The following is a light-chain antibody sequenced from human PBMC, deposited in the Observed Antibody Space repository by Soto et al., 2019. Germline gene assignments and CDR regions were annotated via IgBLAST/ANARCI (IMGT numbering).Light chain of an antibody. CDR2: DVS. J-gene: IGLJ2*01. CDR3: SSYASNGDVL. V-gene: IGLV2-14*03. CDR1: SSDVGTYEY. Sequence: QSALTQPASVSGSPGQSITISCTGTSSDVGTYEYVSWYQHHPGKAPKLMIYDVSNRPSGVSDRFSGSKSGNTDSLTISGLQAEDEADYYCSSYASNGDVLFGGGTKLTVL.